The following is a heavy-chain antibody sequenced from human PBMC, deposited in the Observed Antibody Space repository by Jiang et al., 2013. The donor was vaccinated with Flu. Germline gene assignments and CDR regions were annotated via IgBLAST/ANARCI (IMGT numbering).Heavy chain of an antibody. Sequence: SVKGRFTISRDNAKNSVYLQMNSLRAEDTAVYYCARDPAEAAAVFYYYGMDVWGKGTTVTVSS. D-gene: IGHD6-13*01. J-gene: IGHJ6*04. CDR3: ARDPAEAAAVFYYYGMDV. V-gene: IGHV3-21*01.